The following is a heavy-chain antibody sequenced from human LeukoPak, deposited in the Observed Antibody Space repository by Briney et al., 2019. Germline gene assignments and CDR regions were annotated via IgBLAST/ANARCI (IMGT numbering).Heavy chain of an antibody. CDR1: GGSLSSYY. CDR3: ARMGGYSGYATH. J-gene: IGHJ4*02. CDR2: IYSTGSA. D-gene: IGHD5-12*01. V-gene: IGHV4-59*08. Sequence: SETLSLTCTVSGGSLSSYYWSWIRQPPGKGLEWIGYIYSTGSANYNPSLKSRVTLSVDTAKSQFSLKLNSVTAADTAVYYCARMGGYSGYATHWGQGTLVTVSP.